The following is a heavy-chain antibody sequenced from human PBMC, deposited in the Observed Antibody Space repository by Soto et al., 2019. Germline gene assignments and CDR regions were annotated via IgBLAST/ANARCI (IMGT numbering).Heavy chain of an antibody. Sequence: ASETLSLTCTVSGGSISSSSYYWGWIRQPPGKGLEWIGSIYYSGSTYYNPSLKSRVTISVDTSKNQFSLKLSSVTAADTAVYYCARWDSITMVRGVIITPLNWFDPWGQGTLVTVSS. CDR1: GGSISSSSYY. D-gene: IGHD3-10*01. CDR3: ARWDSITMVRGVIITPLNWFDP. V-gene: IGHV4-39*01. CDR2: IYYSGST. J-gene: IGHJ5*02.